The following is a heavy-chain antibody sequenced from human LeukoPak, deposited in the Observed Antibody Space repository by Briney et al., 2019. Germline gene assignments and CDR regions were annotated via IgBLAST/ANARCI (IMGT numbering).Heavy chain of an antibody. V-gene: IGHV4-59*01. CDR1: GGSISSYY. D-gene: IGHD5-18*01. CDR3: ARIGYSYGSKSTFDY. Sequence: ASETLSLTCTVSGGSISSYYWSWIRQPPGKGLEWIGYIYYSGSTNYNPSLMSRVTISVDTSKNQFSLKLSSVTAADTAVYYCARIGYSYGSKSTFDYWGQGTLVTVSS. CDR2: IYYSGST. J-gene: IGHJ4*02.